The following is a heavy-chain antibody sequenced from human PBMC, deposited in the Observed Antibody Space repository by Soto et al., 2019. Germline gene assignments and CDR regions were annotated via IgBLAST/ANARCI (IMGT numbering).Heavy chain of an antibody. J-gene: IGHJ4*02. CDR3: ARAGDSFESSAFFYEGAYFDL. Sequence: SETLSLTCTVSGASVTSGRYYWTWIRQPPGKGLEWLGYISFSGSSIYSPSVKSRLTLSVDTSKNEISLSLNSVTAADTAVYFCARAGDSFESSAFFYEGAYFDLGGRGPLVTVS. D-gene: IGHD3-22*01. V-gene: IGHV4-61*01. CDR1: GASVTSGRYY. CDR2: ISFSGSS.